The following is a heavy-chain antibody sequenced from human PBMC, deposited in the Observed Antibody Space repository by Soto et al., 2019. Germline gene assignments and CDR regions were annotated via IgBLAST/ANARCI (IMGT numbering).Heavy chain of an antibody. CDR1: GFTFSSCA. CDR3: VRVGGYNSWGGYDFES. CDR2: ISSNGGIT. Sequence: EVQLVKSGGGLVQPGGSLRLSCAASGFTFSSCAMHWVRQAPGKRLEYVSAISSNGGITYYANSVKGRFTISRGNTKNPLYLQMVMLRAVGMAVYYCVRVGGYNSWGGYDFESGGQGTLITVSS. D-gene: IGHD3-3*01. J-gene: IGHJ4*02. V-gene: IGHV3-64*01.